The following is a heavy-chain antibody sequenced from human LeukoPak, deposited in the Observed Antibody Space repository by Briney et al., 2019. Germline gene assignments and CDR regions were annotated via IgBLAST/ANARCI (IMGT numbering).Heavy chain of an antibody. CDR2: IIPIFGTA. Sequence: ASVKVSCKASGGTFSSYAISWVRQAPGQGLEWMGGIIPIFGTANYAQKFQGRVTITADKSTSTAYMELSSLRSEDTAVYYCARGRDIVVVPAANRLDDYFDYWGQGTLVTVSS. CDR1: GGTFSSYA. J-gene: IGHJ4*02. CDR3: ARGRDIVVVPAANRLDDYFDY. V-gene: IGHV1-69*06. D-gene: IGHD2-2*01.